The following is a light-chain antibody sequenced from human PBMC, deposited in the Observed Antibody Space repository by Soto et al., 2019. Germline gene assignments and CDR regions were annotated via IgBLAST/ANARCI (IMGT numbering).Light chain of an antibody. V-gene: IGLV2-14*03. CDR3: SSSTTSATLHV. CDR1: SSDVGGYNY. Sequence: QSVLTQPASGSGSPGQSITISCTGTSSDVGGYNYVSWYQQYPGKAPKLMIYDVNNRPSGVSNRFSGSKSGNTASLTISGLQTEDEADYYCSSSTTSATLHVFGTGTKVTVL. CDR2: DVN. J-gene: IGLJ1*01.